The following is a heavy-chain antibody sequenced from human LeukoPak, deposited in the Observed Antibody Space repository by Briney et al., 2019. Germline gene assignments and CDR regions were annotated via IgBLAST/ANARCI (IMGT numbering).Heavy chain of an antibody. CDR3: SRGLGYCTSTTCLLPFDC. CDR1: GFTHRTYY. J-gene: IGHJ4*02. V-gene: IGHV3-53*01. D-gene: IGHD2-2*01. CDR2: IYSGSST. Sequence: PGGPLRLTCAATGFTHRTYYLTGVRQARGRGLEGVSVIYSGSSTYYAHSVKRRFTVSRDNSKTTLYLQMTSLRAEDTAMYYFSRGLGYCTSTTCLLPFDCWGQGTLGPVSS.